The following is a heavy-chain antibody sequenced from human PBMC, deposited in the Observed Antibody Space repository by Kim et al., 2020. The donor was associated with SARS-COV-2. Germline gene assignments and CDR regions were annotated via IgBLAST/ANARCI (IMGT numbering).Heavy chain of an antibody. V-gene: IGHV4-39*01. CDR1: GASISADTYY. CDR2: IYYTGVT. Sequence: SETLSLTCAVSGASISADTYYWDYIRQRPGKGLEGIGSIYYTGVTYYNPSLETRVTIAVDKSNNQFTLRLTSGTAADTSVYYCARRKQSWYYFGPWGQGTLVTVSS. CDR3: ARRKQSWYYFGP. D-gene: IGHD1-7*01. J-gene: IGHJ5*02.